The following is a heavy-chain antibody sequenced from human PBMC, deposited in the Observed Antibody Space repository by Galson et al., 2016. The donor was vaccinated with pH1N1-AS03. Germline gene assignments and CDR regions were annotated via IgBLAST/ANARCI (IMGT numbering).Heavy chain of an antibody. Sequence: SVKVSCKASGDTVTDYYIHWVRQAPGQGLEWMGWINPKSGGTKFDQKFQGGVTMTRDTTINTLYMELSSLRSDDTAIYFCARGYNVWTAFDYWGQGTLVTVSS. CDR2: INPKSGGT. V-gene: IGHV1-2*02. CDR3: ARGYNVWTAFDY. D-gene: IGHD3/OR15-3a*01. CDR1: GDTVTDYY. J-gene: IGHJ4*02.